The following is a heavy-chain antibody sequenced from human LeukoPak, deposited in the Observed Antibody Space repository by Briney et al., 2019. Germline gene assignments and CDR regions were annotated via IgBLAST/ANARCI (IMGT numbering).Heavy chain of an antibody. Sequence: PGGSLRLSCAASGFTFSSFSMSWVRQAPGKGLEWVASISSSSVYIYYADSMRGRFTISRDNAKDSLHPQMNSLRAEDTAVYYCARDEEPPYYYDSSGYYGGWDYWGQGTLVTVSS. J-gene: IGHJ4*02. D-gene: IGHD3-22*01. V-gene: IGHV3-21*01. CDR1: GFTFSSFS. CDR3: ARDEEPPYYYDSSGYYGGWDY. CDR2: ISSSSVYI.